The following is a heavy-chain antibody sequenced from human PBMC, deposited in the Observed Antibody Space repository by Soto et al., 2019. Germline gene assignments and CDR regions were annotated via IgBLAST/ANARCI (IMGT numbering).Heavy chain of an antibody. V-gene: IGHV3-23*01. CDR2: ISGSGGST. Sequence: GGSLRLFCAASGFTFSSYAMRWVRQAPGKGLEWVSAISGSGGSTYYADSVKGRFTISRDNSKNTLYLQMNSLRAEDTAVYYCSRRGSASDFDSWGQGTLLTVSS. J-gene: IGHJ5*01. CDR3: SRRGSASDFDS. D-gene: IGHD6-19*01. CDR1: GFTFSSYA.